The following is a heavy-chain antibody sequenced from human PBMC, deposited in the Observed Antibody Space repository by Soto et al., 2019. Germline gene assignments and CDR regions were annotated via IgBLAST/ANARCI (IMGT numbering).Heavy chain of an antibody. CDR3: ARLEPYYYGSAGRGWFDP. CDR2: IYYSGST. CDR1: GGSISSYY. D-gene: IGHD3-10*01. Sequence: SETLSLTCTVSGGSISSYYWSWIRQPPGKGLEWIGYIYYSGSTNYNPSLKSRVTISVDTSKNQFSLKLSSVTAADTAVYYCARLEPYYYGSAGRGWFDPWGQGTLVTAPQ. J-gene: IGHJ5*02. V-gene: IGHV4-59*08.